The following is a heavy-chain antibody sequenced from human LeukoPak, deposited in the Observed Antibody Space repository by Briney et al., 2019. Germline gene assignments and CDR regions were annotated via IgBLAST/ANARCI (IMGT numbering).Heavy chain of an antibody. CDR1: GGSISSSSYY. CDR2: IYYSGST. Sequence: PSETLSLTCTVSGGSISSSSYYWGWIRQPPGKGLEWIGSIYYSGSTYYNPSLKSRVTISVDTSKNQFSLKLSSVTAADTAVYYCARHIPLGLRLGELDYWGQGTLVTVSS. CDR3: ARHIPLGLRLGELDY. V-gene: IGHV4-39*01. D-gene: IGHD3-16*01. J-gene: IGHJ4*02.